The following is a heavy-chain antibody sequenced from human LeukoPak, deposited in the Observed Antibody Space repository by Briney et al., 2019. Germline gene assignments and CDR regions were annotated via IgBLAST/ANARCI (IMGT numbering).Heavy chain of an antibody. CDR2: IWYDGSNK. D-gene: IGHD2/OR15-2a*01. CDR1: GFTFSSYG. Sequence: GRSLRLSCAASGFTFSSYGMHWVRQAPGKGLEWVAVIWYDGSNKYYADSVKGRFTISRDNSKNTLYLQMNSLRAEDTAVYYCARSRISAAFDYWGQGTLVTVSS. CDR3: ARSRISAAFDY. J-gene: IGHJ4*02. V-gene: IGHV3-33*01.